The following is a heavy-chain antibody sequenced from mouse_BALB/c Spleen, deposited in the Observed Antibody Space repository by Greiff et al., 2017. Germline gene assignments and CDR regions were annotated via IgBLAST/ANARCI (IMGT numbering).Heavy chain of an antibody. CDR1: GFSLTSYG. V-gene: IGHV2-9*02. J-gene: IGHJ3*01. CDR2: IWAGGST. Sequence: VQRVESGPGLVAPSQSLSITCTVSGFSLTSYGVHWVRQPPGKGLEWLGVIWAGGSTNYNSALMSRLSISKDNSKSQVFLKMNSLQTDDTAMYYCARGYDYDGSYWGQGTLVTVSA. CDR3: ARGYDYDGSY. D-gene: IGHD2-4*01.